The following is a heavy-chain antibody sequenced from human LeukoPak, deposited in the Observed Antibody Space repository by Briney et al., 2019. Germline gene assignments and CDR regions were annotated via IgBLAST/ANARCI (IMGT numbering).Heavy chain of an antibody. D-gene: IGHD6-19*01. CDR3: AKEGIAVAGFDY. V-gene: IGHV3-9*01. CDR1: GFTFSNYW. Sequence: GGSLRLSCAASGFTFSNYWMQWVRHAPGKGLEWVSGISWNSGSIGYADSVKGRFTISRDNAKNSLYLQMNSLRAEDTALYYCAKEGIAVAGFDYWGQGTLVTVSS. CDR2: ISWNSGSI. J-gene: IGHJ4*02.